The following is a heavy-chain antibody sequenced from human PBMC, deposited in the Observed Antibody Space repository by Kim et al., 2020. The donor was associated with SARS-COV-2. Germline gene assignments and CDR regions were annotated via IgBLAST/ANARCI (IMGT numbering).Heavy chain of an antibody. J-gene: IGHJ4*01. CDR2: ISYSGST. V-gene: IGHV4-39*01. Sequence: SGTLSLTCTVSGGSINSNNYYWGWIRQPPGKGLEWIGSISYSGSTYYNPSLQSRITMSVDTSQNQFFLKLSSATAADTAVYYCTRGPYGTDDWGHGTLVT. CDR1: GGSINSNNYY. CDR3: TRGPYGTDD. D-gene: IGHD1-1*01.